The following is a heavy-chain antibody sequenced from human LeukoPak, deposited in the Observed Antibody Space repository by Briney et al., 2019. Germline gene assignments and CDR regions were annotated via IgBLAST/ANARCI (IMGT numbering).Heavy chain of an antibody. CDR2: INPNSGGT. CDR1: GYTFTGYY. D-gene: IGHD3-10*01. Sequence: ASVKVSCKASGYTFTGYYMHWVRQAPGQGLEWMGWINPNSGGTNYAQKFQGRVTMTRDTSISTAYMELSRLRSDDTAVYYCARHYYGSGSYYNEGSDWGQGTLVTVSS. CDR3: ARHYYGSGSYYNEGSD. V-gene: IGHV1-2*02. J-gene: IGHJ4*02.